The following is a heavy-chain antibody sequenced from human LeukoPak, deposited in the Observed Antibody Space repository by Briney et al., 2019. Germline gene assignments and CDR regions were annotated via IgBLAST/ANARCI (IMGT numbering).Heavy chain of an antibody. CDR1: GGSISGYY. D-gene: IGHD6-19*01. CDR3: ARHRIKRYSSGSYYYYMDV. V-gene: IGHV4-59*08. Sequence: PSETLSLTCTVSGGSISGYYWTWIRQPPGKGLEWIGYIYYSGSTNYNPSLKSRVTISIDTSKNQFSLKLSSLTAADTAVYYCARHRIKRYSSGSYYYYMDVWGKGTTVTVSS. J-gene: IGHJ6*03. CDR2: IYYSGST.